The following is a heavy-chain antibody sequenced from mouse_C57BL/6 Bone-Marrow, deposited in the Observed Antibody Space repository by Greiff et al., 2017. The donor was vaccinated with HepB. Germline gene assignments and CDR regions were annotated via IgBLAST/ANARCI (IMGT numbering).Heavy chain of an antibody. V-gene: IGHV10-1*01. CDR3: VRHGVKYDYDYDGFAY. J-gene: IGHJ3*01. Sequence: GGGLVQPKGSLKLSCAASGFSFNTYAMNWVRQAPGKGLEWVARIRSKSNNYATYYADSVKDRFTISRDDSESMLYLQMNNLKTEDTAMYYCVRHGVKYDYDYDGFAYWGQGTLVTVSA. CDR2: IRSKSNNYAT. D-gene: IGHD2-4*01. CDR1: GFSFNTYA.